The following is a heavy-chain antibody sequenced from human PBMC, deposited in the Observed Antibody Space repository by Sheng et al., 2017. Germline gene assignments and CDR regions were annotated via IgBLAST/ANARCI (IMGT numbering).Heavy chain of an antibody. V-gene: IGHV3-23*01. CDR3: AKGRNNWNLDS. J-gene: IGHJ4*02. Sequence: EVQLLESGGGLVQPGGSLRLSCAASGFTFSSYAMSWVRQAPGKGLEWVSFISGSGGSIYYADSVKGRFTISRDNSRNTLYVQMNSLRAEDTAVYYCAKGRNNWNLDSWGQGTLVTVSS. CDR1: GFTFSSYA. D-gene: IGHD1-1*01. CDR2: ISGSGGSI.